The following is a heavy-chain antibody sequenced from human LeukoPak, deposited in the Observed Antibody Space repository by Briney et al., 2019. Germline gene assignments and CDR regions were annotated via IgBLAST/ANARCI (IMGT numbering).Heavy chain of an antibody. CDR3: ARARGLYCSGTSCYADAFDI. J-gene: IGHJ3*02. D-gene: IGHD2-2*01. V-gene: IGHV4-30-4*08. CDR2: IYYSGST. Sequence: KPSQTLSLTCTVSGGSISSGDYYWSWIRQPPGKGLEWIGYIYYSGSTYYNPSLKSRVTISVDTSKNQFSLKLSSVTAADTAVYYCARARGLYCSGTSCYADAFDIWGQGTMVTVSS. CDR1: GGSISSGDYY.